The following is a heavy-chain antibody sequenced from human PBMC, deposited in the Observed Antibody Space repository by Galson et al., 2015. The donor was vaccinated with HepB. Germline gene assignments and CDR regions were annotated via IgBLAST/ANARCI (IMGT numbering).Heavy chain of an antibody. J-gene: IGHJ6*02. Sequence: SVKVSCKASGYTFTGYYMHWVRQAPGQGLEWMGWINPNSGGTNYAQKFQGRVTMTRDTSISTAYMELSRLRSDDTAVYYCASILQWLGAYGMDVWGQGTTVTVSS. V-gene: IGHV1-2*02. CDR3: ASILQWLGAYGMDV. D-gene: IGHD6-19*01. CDR2: INPNSGGT. CDR1: GYTFTGYY.